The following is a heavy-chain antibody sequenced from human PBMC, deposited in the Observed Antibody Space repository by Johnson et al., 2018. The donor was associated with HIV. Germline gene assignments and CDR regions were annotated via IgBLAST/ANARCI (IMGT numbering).Heavy chain of an antibody. CDR1: GFTFDDYA. V-gene: IGHV3-9*01. Sequence: LVESGGGLIQPGRSLRLSCAASGFTFDDYAMHWVRQAPGMGLEWVSGISWNSGSIGYADSVEGRFTISRDNSKNTLYLQMNSLKTEDTAVYYCTTDLVTPHAFDIWGQGTMVTVCS. CDR2: ISWNSGSI. J-gene: IGHJ3*02. D-gene: IGHD4-23*01. CDR3: TTDLVTPHAFDI.